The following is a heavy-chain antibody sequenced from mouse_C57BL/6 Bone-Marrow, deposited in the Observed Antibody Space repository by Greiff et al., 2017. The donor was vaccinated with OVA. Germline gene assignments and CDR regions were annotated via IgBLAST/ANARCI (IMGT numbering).Heavy chain of an antibody. Sequence: QVQLQQPGAELVKPGASVKLSCKASGYTFTSYWMHWVKQRPGQGLEWIGMIHPNSGSTNYNEKFKSKATLTVDKSSSTAYMQLSSLTSEDSAVYYCARRRITGTDWYFDVWGTGTTVTVSS. V-gene: IGHV1-64*01. J-gene: IGHJ1*03. CDR2: IHPNSGST. CDR3: ARRRITGTDWYFDV. CDR1: GYTFTSYW. D-gene: IGHD4-1*01.